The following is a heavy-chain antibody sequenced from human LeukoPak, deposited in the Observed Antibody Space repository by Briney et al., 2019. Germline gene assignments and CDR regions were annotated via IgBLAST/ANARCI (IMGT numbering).Heavy chain of an antibody. D-gene: IGHD4-17*01. CDR1: GYTFTGDY. CDR3: ARDRRDSYGVYYFDY. J-gene: IGHJ4*02. V-gene: IGHV1-2*02. Sequence: ASVKVSCKASGYTFTGDYMHWVRQAPGQGLEWMGWINPNSGGTNYAQKFQGRVTMTRDTSISTAYMELSRLRSDDTAVYYCARDRRDSYGVYYFDYWGQGTLVTVSS. CDR2: INPNSGGT.